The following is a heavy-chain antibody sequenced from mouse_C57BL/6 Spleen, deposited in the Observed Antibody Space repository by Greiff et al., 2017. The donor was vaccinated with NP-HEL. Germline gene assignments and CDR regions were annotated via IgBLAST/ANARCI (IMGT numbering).Heavy chain of an antibody. CDR1: GYTFTSYW. Sequence: VQLQQPGAELVKPGASVRLSCKASGYTFTSYWMHWVKQRPGQGLEWIGMIHPNSGSTNYNEKFKSKATLTVDKSSSTAYMQLSSLTSEDSAVYYCARGPNYYGTSYAMDYWGQGTSVTVSS. D-gene: IGHD1-1*01. J-gene: IGHJ4*01. CDR3: ARGPNYYGTSYAMDY. V-gene: IGHV1-64*01. CDR2: IHPNSGST.